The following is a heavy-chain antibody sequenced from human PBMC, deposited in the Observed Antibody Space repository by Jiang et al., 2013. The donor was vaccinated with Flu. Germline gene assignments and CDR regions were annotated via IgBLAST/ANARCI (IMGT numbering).Heavy chain of an antibody. CDR3: ARQFQPRFYNDNPAFPVYFDY. Sequence: GASISTGGYYWSWVRQPPREGPGVDWVHLLPRDRLLQPSLRSRLTISVDTSKNQVSLKLSSVTAADTAVYYCARQFQPRFYNDNPAFPVYFDYWGQGTLVLVSS. D-gene: IGHD3-22*01. CDR2: LLPRDR. CDR1: GASISTGGYY. J-gene: IGHJ4*02. V-gene: IGHV4-31*02.